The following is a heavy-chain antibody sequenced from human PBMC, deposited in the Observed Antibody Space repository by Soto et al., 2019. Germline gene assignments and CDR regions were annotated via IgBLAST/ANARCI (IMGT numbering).Heavy chain of an antibody. CDR1: GGSFSGYY. CDR3: AGYHYYDSSGYGYYYYGMDV. Sequence: SETLSLTCAVYGGSFSGYYWSWIRQPPGKGLEWIGEINHSGSTNYNPSLKSRVTISVDTSKNQFSLKLSSVTAADTAVYYCAGYHYYDSSGYGYYYYGMDVWGQGTTVTVSS. D-gene: IGHD3-22*01. J-gene: IGHJ6*02. CDR2: INHSGST. V-gene: IGHV4-34*01.